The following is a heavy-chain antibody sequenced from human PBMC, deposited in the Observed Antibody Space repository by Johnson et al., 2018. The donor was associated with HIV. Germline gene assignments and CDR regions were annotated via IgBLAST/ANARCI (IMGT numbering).Heavy chain of an antibody. D-gene: IGHD6-13*01. CDR2: ISYDGTDK. Sequence: QVQLVESGGGVVQPGRSLRLSCTASGFTFSNYAMHWVRQAPGKGLEWVAVISYDGTDKYYADSVRGRFTISRDNSKNTLYLQMNSLRAEDTAVYYCAKGGSSNDAFDIWGQGTMVTVSS. CDR3: AKGGSSNDAFDI. V-gene: IGHV3-30*04. CDR1: GFTFSNYA. J-gene: IGHJ3*02.